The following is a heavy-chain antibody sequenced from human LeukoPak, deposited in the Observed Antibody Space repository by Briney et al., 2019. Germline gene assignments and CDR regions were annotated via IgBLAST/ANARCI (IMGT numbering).Heavy chain of an antibody. CDR3: ATRSGWYLRSFDY. J-gene: IGHJ4*02. D-gene: IGHD6-19*01. V-gene: IGHV3-7*01. Sequence: GRCLRLSCAASRFTLSSCWMSWVSQAPGKGREWVASIKQDGREKYYVDSVRGRFTISRDNAKNSLYLQMNSLRAEDTDVYYCATRSGWYLRSFDYWGQGTLVTVSS. CDR2: IKQDGREK. CDR1: RFTLSSCW.